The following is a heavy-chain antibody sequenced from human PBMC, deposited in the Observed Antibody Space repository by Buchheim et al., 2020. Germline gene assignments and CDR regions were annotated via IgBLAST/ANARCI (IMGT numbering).Heavy chain of an antibody. D-gene: IGHD3-3*01. CDR1: GGTFSSYA. CDR3: SGGTVEAAIFGVVIIPHYYYYYGMDV. CDR2: IIPIFGTA. J-gene: IGHJ6*02. Sequence: QVQLVQSGAEVKKPGSSVKVSCKASGGTFSSYAISWVRQAPGQGLEWMGGIIPIFGTANYAQKFQGRVTITADESTSTAYMELSSLRSEDTAVYYCSGGTVEAAIFGVVIIPHYYYYYGMDVWGQET. V-gene: IGHV1-69*01.